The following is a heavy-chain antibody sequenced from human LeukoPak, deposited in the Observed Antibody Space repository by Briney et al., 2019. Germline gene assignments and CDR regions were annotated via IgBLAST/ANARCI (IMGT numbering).Heavy chain of an antibody. CDR2: IRRKTDGGTA. D-gene: IGHD4-11*01. Sequence: GESLRLSCAASGFTFSDAWMNWVRQAPGKGLEWVGHIRRKTDGGTADYAAPVKGRFTISRDDSRNTLFLQMNSLRTEDTAVYYCAPARNYFDPWGQGTLVTVSS. V-gene: IGHV3-15*05. J-gene: IGHJ5*02. CDR3: APARNYFDP. CDR1: GFTFSDAW.